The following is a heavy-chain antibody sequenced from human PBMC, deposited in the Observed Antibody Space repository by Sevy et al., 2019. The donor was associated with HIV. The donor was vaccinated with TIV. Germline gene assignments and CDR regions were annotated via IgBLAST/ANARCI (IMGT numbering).Heavy chain of an antibody. CDR2: VWFDGSNK. J-gene: IGHJ3*01. V-gene: IGHV3-33*01. CDR1: GFTFSNYG. CDR3: ARKVGDM. D-gene: IGHD1-26*01. Sequence: GGSLRLSCAASGFTFSNYGMHWVRQAPGKGLEWVAVVWFDGSNKNYAASVKGRFTIARDKLKNTLYLQMNNLRAEDTAVYYCARKVGDMWGQGTMVTVSS.